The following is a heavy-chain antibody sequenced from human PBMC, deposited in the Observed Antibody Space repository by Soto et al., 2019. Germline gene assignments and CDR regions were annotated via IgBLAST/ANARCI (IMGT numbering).Heavy chain of an antibody. CDR3: AKGYGDS. CDR1: GFTFSSYG. D-gene: IGHD4-17*01. J-gene: IGHJ4*02. CDR2: ISYDGSNK. Sequence: QVQLVESGGGVVQPGRSLRLSCAASGFTFSSYGMHWVRQAPGKGLEWVAVISYDGSNKYYADSVKGRFTISRDNSKNTLYLQMNSLRAEDTAAYYCAKGYGDSWGQGTLVTVSS. V-gene: IGHV3-30*18.